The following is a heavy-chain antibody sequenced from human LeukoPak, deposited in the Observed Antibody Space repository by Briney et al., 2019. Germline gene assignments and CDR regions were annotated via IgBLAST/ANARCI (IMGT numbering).Heavy chain of an antibody. Sequence: PGGSLRLSCAASGFTFSSYAMSWVRQAPGKGLEWVSAISGSGDTTYYADSVRGRFTISRDNSNNTLYLQMNTLRAEDTAVYYCARHYGSGTYYNYFVYWGQGTLVTVSS. CDR2: ISGSGDTT. V-gene: IGHV3-23*01. J-gene: IGHJ4*02. D-gene: IGHD3-10*01. CDR1: GFTFSSYA. CDR3: ARHYGSGTYYNYFVY.